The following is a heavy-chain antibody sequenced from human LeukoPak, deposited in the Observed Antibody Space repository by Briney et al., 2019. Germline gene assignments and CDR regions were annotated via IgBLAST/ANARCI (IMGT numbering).Heavy chain of an antibody. J-gene: IGHJ5*02. CDR3: ARRLTQYDCFDP. CDR2: IYYSGST. Sequence: TSETLSLTCTVSGGSISSSSYYWGWIRQPPGKGLEWIGSIYYSGSTYYNPSLKSRVTISVDTSKNQFSLRLSSVTPEDTAVYYCARRLTQYDCFDPWGQGILVTVSS. CDR1: GGSISSSSYY. D-gene: IGHD2-2*01. V-gene: IGHV4-39*01.